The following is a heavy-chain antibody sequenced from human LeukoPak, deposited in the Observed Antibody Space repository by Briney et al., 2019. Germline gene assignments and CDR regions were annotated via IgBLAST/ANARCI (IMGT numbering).Heavy chain of an antibody. CDR1: GLPLSGHL. CDR3: ARARWHSCHY. Sequence: GGPVRLLRCLCGLPLSGHLMLWVGHPPGRSQEWDSSDQSGTRYTDSVKGRLTVSRDNARNTLYLQMNSLRAEDTAVYYCARARWHSCHYWRQGTLVSVSS. D-gene: IGHD5-24*01. CDR2: SDQSGT. J-gene: IGHJ4*02. V-gene: IGHV3-74*01.